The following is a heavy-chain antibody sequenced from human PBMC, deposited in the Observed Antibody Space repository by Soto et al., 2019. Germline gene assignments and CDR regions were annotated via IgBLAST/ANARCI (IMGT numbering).Heavy chain of an antibody. V-gene: IGHV4-39*01. J-gene: IGHJ5*02. Sequence: SETLSLTCTVSGCSISSGSYFWGWIRQPPGKGLEWIGSIYYSGSTSYNPSLRSRVTMSVDTSKNQSSLKLSSVSAADTAVYYCARHTGYSSGKRWFDPWGQGTLVTVSS. CDR3: ARHTGYSSGKRWFDP. CDR1: GCSISSGSYF. CDR2: IYYSGST. D-gene: IGHD6-19*01.